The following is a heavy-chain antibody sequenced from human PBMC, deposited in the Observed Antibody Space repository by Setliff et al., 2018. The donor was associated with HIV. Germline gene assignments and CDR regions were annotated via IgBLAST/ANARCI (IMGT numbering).Heavy chain of an antibody. V-gene: IGHV4-4*07. J-gene: IGHJ5*02. Sequence: PSETLSLTCTISGGSFGVYRWSWIRQSAGRGLEWIRRIDSSGTTDYKPSLKGQVAISVDTSRNQFSLRVTSVTAADTAVYFCARDRHSSGLGSYGPWGPGILVTVSS. CDR3: ARDRHSSGLGSYGP. CDR2: IDSSGTT. D-gene: IGHD3-10*01. CDR1: GGSFGVYR.